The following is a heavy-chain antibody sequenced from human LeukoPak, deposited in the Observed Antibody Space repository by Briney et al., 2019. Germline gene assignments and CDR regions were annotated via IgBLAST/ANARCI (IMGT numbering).Heavy chain of an antibody. J-gene: IGHJ4*02. CDR1: GFTFSCYW. V-gene: IGHV3-7*03. D-gene: IGHD2-2*01. CDR2: IKQDGSEK. CDR3: ARDRGYCSSTSCPSLDY. Sequence: GGSLRLSCEASGFTFSCYWMSWVRQAPGKGLEWVANIKQDGSEKYYVDSVKGRFTMSRDNAKNSLYLQMNSLRAEDTAVYYCARDRGYCSSTSCPSLDYWGQGTLVTVSS.